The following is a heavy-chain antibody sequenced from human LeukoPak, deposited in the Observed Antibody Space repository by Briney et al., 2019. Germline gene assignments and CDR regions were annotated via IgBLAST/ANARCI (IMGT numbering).Heavy chain of an antibody. J-gene: IGHJ6*02. CDR1: GFTFSSYA. V-gene: IGHV3-30-3*01. Sequence: GGSLRLSCAASGFTFSSYAMHWVRQAPGKWLEWVAVISYDGSNKYYADSVKGRFTISRDNSKNTLYLQVNSLRTEDTAVYYCARDRRSSSWFPNYYYYGMDVWGQGTTVTVSS. D-gene: IGHD6-13*01. CDR2: ISYDGSNK. CDR3: ARDRRSSSWFPNYYYYGMDV.